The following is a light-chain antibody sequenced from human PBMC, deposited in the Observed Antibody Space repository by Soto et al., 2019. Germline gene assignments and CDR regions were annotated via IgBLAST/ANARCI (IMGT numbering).Light chain of an antibody. CDR2: GTS. CDR1: QTVSRDH. J-gene: IGKJ2*01. V-gene: IGKV3-20*01. Sequence: EIVLTQSPGTLSLSPGERATLSCRASQTVSRDHLGWYQQRPGQAPRLLIYGTSNRATDIPDRFSGSGSGTDFTLTISRLEPEDFAVYYCQQYGTSPFTFGLGTKLDIK. CDR3: QQYGTSPFT.